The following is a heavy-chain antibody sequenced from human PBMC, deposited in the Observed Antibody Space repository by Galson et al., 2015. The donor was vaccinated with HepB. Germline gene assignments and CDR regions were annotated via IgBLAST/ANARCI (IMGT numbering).Heavy chain of an antibody. CDR2: IIPILGIA. CDR1: GGTFSSYT. J-gene: IGHJ3*02. V-gene: IGHV1-69*02. D-gene: IGHD3-10*01. Sequence: SVKVSCKASGGTFSSYTISWVRQAPGQGLEWMGRIIPILGIANYAQKFQGRVTITADKSTSTAYMELSSLRSEDTAVYYCARASGGIWFGELRGHDAFDIWGQGTMVTVSS. CDR3: ARASGGIWFGELRGHDAFDI.